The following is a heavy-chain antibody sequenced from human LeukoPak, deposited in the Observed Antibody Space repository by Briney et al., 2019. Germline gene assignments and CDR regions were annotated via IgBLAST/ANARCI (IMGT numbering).Heavy chain of an antibody. CDR1: VHTFTRHY. D-gene: IGHD2-2*01. CDR2: INSSGGST. V-gene: IGHV1-46*03. J-gene: IGHJ4*02. CDR3: ARGDIVVGPAATDSFVF. Sequence: SEKPPYKASVHTFTRHYIHCVRRARGQGLEWMGIINSSGGSTSHAKKPQGRVTMTRDMSTPTVHMELSSLSSEDTAVYYCARGDIVVGPAATDSFVFRGQGNLVSVSS.